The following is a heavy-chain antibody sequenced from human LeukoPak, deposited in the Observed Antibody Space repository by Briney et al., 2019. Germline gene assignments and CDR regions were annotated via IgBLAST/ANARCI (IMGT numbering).Heavy chain of an antibody. CDR1: GFILSSYA. J-gene: IGHJ6*03. CDR3: AKSAMVRGVNYYYYYYMDV. D-gene: IGHD3-10*01. CDR2: SSGSGGST. Sequence: PGGSLRLSCAASGFILSSYAMSWVRQAPGKGLEWVSASSGSGGSTYYADSVKGRFTISRDNSKNTLYLQMNSLRAEDTAVYYCAKSAMVRGVNYYYYYYMDVWGKGTTVTVSS. V-gene: IGHV3-23*01.